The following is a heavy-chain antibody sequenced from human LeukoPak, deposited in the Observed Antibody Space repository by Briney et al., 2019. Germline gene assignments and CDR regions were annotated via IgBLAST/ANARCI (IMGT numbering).Heavy chain of an antibody. CDR1: GFTFSSYG. V-gene: IGHV3-30*02. D-gene: IGHD3-22*01. CDR2: IRYDGSNK. CDR3: AKGGGYYYYYFDY. J-gene: IGHJ4*02. Sequence: GGSLRLSCAASGFTFSSYGMHWVRQAPGTVLEWVAFIRYDGSNKYYADSVKGRFTISRDNSKNTLYLQMNSLRAEDTAVYYCAKGGGYYYYYFDYWGQGTLVTVSS.